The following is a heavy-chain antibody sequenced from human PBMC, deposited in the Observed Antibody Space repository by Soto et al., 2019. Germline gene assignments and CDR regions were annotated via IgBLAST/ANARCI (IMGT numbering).Heavy chain of an antibody. V-gene: IGHV3-30-3*01. CDR3: NRASNYEFARYDY. D-gene: IGHD4-4*01. CDR1: GFTFSSYA. J-gene: IGHJ4*02. Sequence: GGSLRLSCAASGFTFSSYAMHWVRQAPGKGLEWVAVISYDGSNKYYADSVKGRFTISRDNSKNTLYLQMNSLRAEDTAVYYCNRASNYEFARYDYWGQGTLVTVSS. CDR2: ISYDGSNK.